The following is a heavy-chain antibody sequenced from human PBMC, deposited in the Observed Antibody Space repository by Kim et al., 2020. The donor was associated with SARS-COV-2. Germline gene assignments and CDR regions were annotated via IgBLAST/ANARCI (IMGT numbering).Heavy chain of an antibody. CDR2: IGFPGNT. D-gene: IGHD6-19*01. Sequence: SETLSLTCTVSGGSISSYYWSWIRQPPGQGLEWIGFIGFPGNTKYNPSLRSRVTISIDTSKNQFSLQLTSVTAADTAVYYCARTGTRWLGLFDYWGQGTLVTVSS. CDR3: ARTGTRWLGLFDY. CDR1: GGSISSYY. J-gene: IGHJ4*02. V-gene: IGHV4-59*01.